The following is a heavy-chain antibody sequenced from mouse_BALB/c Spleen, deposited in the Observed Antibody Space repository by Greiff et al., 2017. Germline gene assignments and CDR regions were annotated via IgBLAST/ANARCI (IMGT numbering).Heavy chain of an antibody. CDR3: ARGYGSSWGYFDY. J-gene: IGHJ2*01. D-gene: IGHD1-1*01. CDR2: IDPANGNT. Sequence: EVQLQQSGAELVKPGASVKLSCTASGFNIKDTYMHWVKQRPEQGLEWIGRIDPANGNTKYDPKFQGEATITADTSSNTAYLQLSSLTSEDTAVYYFARGYGSSWGYFDYWGQGTTLTVSS. V-gene: IGHV14-3*02. CDR1: GFNIKDTY.